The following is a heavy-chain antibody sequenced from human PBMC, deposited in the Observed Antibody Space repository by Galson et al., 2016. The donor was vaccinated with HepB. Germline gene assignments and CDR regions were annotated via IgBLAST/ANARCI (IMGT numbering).Heavy chain of an antibody. D-gene: IGHD3-22*01. Sequence: SLRLSCAASGFSVSSKFMTWVRQAPGQGLEWVSVIYTGGRIFYADPVKARLTISRDTSKNTLYLQMNSLRAEDTAVYYCARGDYYDSSGLNYWGQGTLVTVSS. CDR3: ARGDYYDSSGLNY. V-gene: IGHV3-53*01. CDR1: GFSVSSKF. J-gene: IGHJ4*02. CDR2: IYTGGRI.